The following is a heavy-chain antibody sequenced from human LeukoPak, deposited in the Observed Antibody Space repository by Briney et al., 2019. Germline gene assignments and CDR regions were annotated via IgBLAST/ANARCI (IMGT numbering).Heavy chain of an antibody. Sequence: GGSLRLSCAASGFTFSSYWMTWVRRAPGKGLEWVANMKEGGSEEYYVDSVKGRFTISRDNSKNSLYLQMNRLRAEHTAVYYCARDERGGTYFVFDEWGRGSLVTVSS. CDR3: ARDERGGTYFVFDE. D-gene: IGHD1-26*01. V-gene: IGHV3-7*01. CDR2: MKEGGSEE. J-gene: IGHJ4*02. CDR1: GFTFSSYW.